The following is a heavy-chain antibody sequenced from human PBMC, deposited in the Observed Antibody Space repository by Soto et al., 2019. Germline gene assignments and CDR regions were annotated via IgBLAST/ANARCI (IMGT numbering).Heavy chain of an antibody. CDR1: GFTFNNYA. CDR3: AKLGSSSWSPHYYFDY. J-gene: IGHJ4*02. Sequence: GSLRLSCAASGFTFNNYAMGWVRQAPGKGLEWVSAITGSGDDTYYLDSVKGRFTISRDNSKNTLYLQMNSLRAEDTAIYYCAKLGSSSWSPHYYFDYWGQGTLVTVSS. V-gene: IGHV3-23*01. CDR2: ITGSGDDT. D-gene: IGHD2-2*01.